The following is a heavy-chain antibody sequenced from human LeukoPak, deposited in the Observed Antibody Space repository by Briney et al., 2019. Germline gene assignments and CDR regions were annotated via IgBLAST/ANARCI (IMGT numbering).Heavy chain of an antibody. D-gene: IGHD3-3*01. CDR2: IHYTGNT. CDR1: DVSINNYY. J-gene: IGHJ4*02. V-gene: IGHV4-59*01. Sequence: SETLSLTCTVSDVSINNYYWSWIRQPPGKGPEWIGYIHYTGNTNYNPSLKSRLIISIDTSKNQFSLKLRSVTAADTALYFCARASSSPGSGYYPFDYWGQGILVTVSS. CDR3: ARASSSPGSGYYPFDY.